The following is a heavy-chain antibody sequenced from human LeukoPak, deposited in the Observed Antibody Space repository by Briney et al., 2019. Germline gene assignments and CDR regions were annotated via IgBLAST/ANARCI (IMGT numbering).Heavy chain of an antibody. CDR2: MNPNSGNT. V-gene: IGHV1-8*01. D-gene: IGHD2-15*01. CDR3: ARWALGYCSGGSCYYGMDA. J-gene: IGHJ6*02. CDR1: GYTFTSYD. Sequence: GASVKVSCKASGYTFTSYDINWVRRATGQGLEWMGWMNPNSGNTGYAQKFQGRVTMTGNTSISTAYMELSSLRSEDTAVYYCARWALGYCSGGSCYYGMDAWGQGTTVTVSS.